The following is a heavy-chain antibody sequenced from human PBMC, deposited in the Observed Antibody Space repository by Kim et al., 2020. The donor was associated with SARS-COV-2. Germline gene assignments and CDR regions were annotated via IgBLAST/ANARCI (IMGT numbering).Heavy chain of an antibody. J-gene: IGHJ4*02. D-gene: IGHD3-10*01. CDR2: IYYSGST. Sequence: SETLSLTCTVSGGSISSSSYYWGWIRQPPGKGLEWIGSIYYSGSTYYNPSLKSRVTISVDTSKNQFSLKLSSVTAADTAVYYCARVSWYYYGSGSYAPFDYWGQGTLVTVSS. V-gene: IGHV4-39*01. CDR1: GGSISSSSYY. CDR3: ARVSWYYYGSGSYAPFDY.